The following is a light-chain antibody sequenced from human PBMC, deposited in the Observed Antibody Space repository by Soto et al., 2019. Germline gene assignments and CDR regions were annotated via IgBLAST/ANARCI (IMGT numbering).Light chain of an antibody. CDR3: QQYSNWPRT. CDR1: QSISNN. CDR2: GAS. V-gene: IGKV3-15*01. J-gene: IGKJ1*01. Sequence: EIVMTQSPATLSVSPGERATLSFRAGQSISNNLAWYQQKPGQAPRLLIYGASTRATGIPARFTGSGSGTEFTLTISSLQSEDFAVYYCQQYSNWPRTFGQGTKVEIK.